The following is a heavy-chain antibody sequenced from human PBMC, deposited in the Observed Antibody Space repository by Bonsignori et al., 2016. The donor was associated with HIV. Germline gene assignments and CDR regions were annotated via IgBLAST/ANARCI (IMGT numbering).Heavy chain of an antibody. J-gene: IGHJ4*02. Sequence: GESLKISCAASGFTFSSYAMHWVRQAPGKGLEYVSAISSNGGSTYYANSVKGRFTISRDNSKNTLYLQMGSLRAEDMAVYYCARDTQYCSSTSCSGGIFDYWGQGTLVTVSS. V-gene: IGHV3-64*01. CDR1: GFTFSSYA. D-gene: IGHD2-2*01. CDR2: ISSNGGST. CDR3: ARDTQYCSSTSCSGGIFDY.